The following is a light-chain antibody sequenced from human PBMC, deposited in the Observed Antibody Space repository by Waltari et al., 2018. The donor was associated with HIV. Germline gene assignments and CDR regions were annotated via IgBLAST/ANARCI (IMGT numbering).Light chain of an antibody. CDR3: NSYTTSSTLHVV. V-gene: IGLV2-14*03. J-gene: IGLJ2*01. CDR1: SRDVGGYNY. CDR2: DVS. Sequence: QSALTQPASVSGSPGQSITISCTGTSRDVGGYNYVSWYQHHPGKAPKLMIYDVSNRPSGVSKLFAGSKSCNTASLTISGLQAEDEADYYCNSYTTSSTLHVVFGGGTKLTVL.